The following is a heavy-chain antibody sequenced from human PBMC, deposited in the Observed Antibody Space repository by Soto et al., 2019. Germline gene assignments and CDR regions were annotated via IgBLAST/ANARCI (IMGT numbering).Heavy chain of an antibody. D-gene: IGHD3-10*01. CDR1: KVTAW. CDR2: IKSKAAGETT. V-gene: IGHV3-15*01. CDR3: GDLDGSFFGMDV. Sequence: EVQLVASGGGLVKPGGSPRLSCAGSKVTAWMSWVRQAPGKGLQWVGRIKSKAAGETTDYAEPVQGRFTISRDDSKDMVYLEMNSLKIEDTAVYSCGDLDGSFFGMDVGGQGTTVTVSS. J-gene: IGHJ6*02.